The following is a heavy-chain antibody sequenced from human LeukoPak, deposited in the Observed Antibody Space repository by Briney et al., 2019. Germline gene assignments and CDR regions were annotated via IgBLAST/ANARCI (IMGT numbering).Heavy chain of an antibody. Sequence: GGSLRLSCAASGFTFSNAWMSWVRQAPGKGLEWVGRIKSKTDGGTTDYAAPVKGRFTISRDDSKNTLYLQMNSLKTEDTAVYYCTTGEDGSGSKYYFDYWGQGTLVTVSS. V-gene: IGHV3-15*01. J-gene: IGHJ4*02. CDR3: TTGEDGSGSKYYFDY. CDR1: GFTFSNAW. CDR2: IKSKTDGGTT. D-gene: IGHD3-10*01.